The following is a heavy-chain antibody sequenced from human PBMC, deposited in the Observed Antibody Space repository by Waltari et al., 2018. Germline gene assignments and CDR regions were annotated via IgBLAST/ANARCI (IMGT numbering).Heavy chain of an antibody. V-gene: IGHV4-61*09. CDR2: IYTSVST. CDR3: ARLVVVAAGTLDYYYYGMDV. D-gene: IGHD2-15*01. J-gene: IGHJ6*02. CDR1: GGSISSGSYY. Sequence: QVQLQESGPGLVKPSQTLSLTCTVSGGSISSGSYYWSWIRQPAGKGLEWIGYIYTSVSTNYNPSLKSRVTISVDTSKNQFSLKLSSVTAADTAVYYCARLVVVAAGTLDYYYYGMDVWGQGTTVIVSS.